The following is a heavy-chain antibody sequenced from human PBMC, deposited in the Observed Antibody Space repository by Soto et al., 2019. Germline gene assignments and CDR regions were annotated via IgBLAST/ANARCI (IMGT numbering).Heavy chain of an antibody. D-gene: IGHD3-10*01. CDR3: ASPTMVRGVYYYYGMDV. CDR2: IDPSDSYT. Sequence: GRSLKISCKGSGYSFTSYWISWVRQMPGKGLEWMGRIDPSDSYTNYSPSFQGHVTISADKSISTAYLQWSSLKASDTAMYYCASPTMVRGVYYYYGMDVWGQGTTVTVSS. J-gene: IGHJ6*02. V-gene: IGHV5-10-1*01. CDR1: GYSFTSYW.